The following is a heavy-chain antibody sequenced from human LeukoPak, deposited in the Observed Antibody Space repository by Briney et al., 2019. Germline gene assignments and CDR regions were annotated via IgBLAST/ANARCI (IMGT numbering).Heavy chain of an antibody. Sequence: ASVKVSCKASGYTFTSYGISWVRQAPPQGGEGMGGISAYSGNTNYAQKLQSRVTMTTDTSMSTAYMELRSRRSDDTAVYYCARDLYCSSTSCYWYWFDPGGEGTLVTVSS. CDR2: ISAYSGNT. V-gene: IGHV1-18*01. D-gene: IGHD2-2*01. CDR3: ARDLYCSSTSCYWYWFDP. J-gene: IGHJ5*02. CDR1: GYTFTSYG.